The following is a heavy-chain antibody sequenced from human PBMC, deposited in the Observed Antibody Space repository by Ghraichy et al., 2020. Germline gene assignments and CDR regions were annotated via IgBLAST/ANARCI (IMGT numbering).Heavy chain of an antibody. J-gene: IGHJ5*02. V-gene: IGHV3-53*01. Sequence: GGSLRLSCAASGFTVSSNYMSWVRQAPGKGLEWVSVIYSGGSTYYADSVKGRFTISRDNSKNTLYLQMNSLRAEDTAVYYCAREQLAHTGAWFDPWGQGTLVTVSS. CDR3: AREQLAHTGAWFDP. D-gene: IGHD6-6*01. CDR2: IYSGGST. CDR1: GFTVSSNY.